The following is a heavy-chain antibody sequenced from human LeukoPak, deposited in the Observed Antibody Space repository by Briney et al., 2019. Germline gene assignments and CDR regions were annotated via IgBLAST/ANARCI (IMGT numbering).Heavy chain of an antibody. D-gene: IGHD6-19*01. Sequence: GGSLRLSCAASGFTFSSYAMHWVRQAPGKGLEWVAVISYDASNKYHADSVRGRFTISRDNSKNTLFLQMNSLRAEDTAVYYCARAENSVAQVDYWGQGTLVTVSS. J-gene: IGHJ4*02. V-gene: IGHV3-30*04. CDR2: ISYDASNK. CDR1: GFTFSSYA. CDR3: ARAENSVAQVDY.